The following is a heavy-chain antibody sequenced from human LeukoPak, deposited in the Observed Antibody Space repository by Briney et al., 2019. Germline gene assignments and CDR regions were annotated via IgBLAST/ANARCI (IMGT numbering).Heavy chain of an antibody. D-gene: IGHD3-9*01. Sequence: ASVKVSCKASGYTFTSYDINWVRQATGQGLEWMGWMNPNSGNTGYAQKFQGRVTMTRNTSISTAYMELSSLRSEDTAVYYCAKDSTRYLDILTGYLRQKGALDYWGQGTLVTVSS. J-gene: IGHJ4*02. CDR2: MNPNSGNT. CDR3: AKDSTRYLDILTGYLRQKGALDY. CDR1: GYTFTSYD. V-gene: IGHV1-8*01.